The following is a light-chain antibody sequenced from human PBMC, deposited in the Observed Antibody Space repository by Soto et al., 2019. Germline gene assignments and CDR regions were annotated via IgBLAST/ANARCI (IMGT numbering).Light chain of an antibody. J-gene: IGKJ4*01. V-gene: IGKV4-1*01. CDR1: QSVLYSSNNKSY. Sequence: DIVMTQSPDSLAVSLGERATINCESSQSVLYSSNNKSYLAWYQQKPGQPPRLLIYWASTRECGVPDRFSGSGSGTDFTLTVTSLQAEDVAVYYCQQYYTVPVTFGGGTKVVIK. CDR3: QQYYTVPVT. CDR2: WAS.